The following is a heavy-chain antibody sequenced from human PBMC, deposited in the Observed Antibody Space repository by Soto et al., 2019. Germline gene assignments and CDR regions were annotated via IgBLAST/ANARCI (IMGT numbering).Heavy chain of an antibody. CDR1: SGSISSSNW. Sequence: SETLSLTCAVSSGSISSSNWWSWVRQPPGKGLEWIGEIYHSGSTNYNPSLKSRVTISVDKSKNQFSLKLSSVTAADTAVYYCARLQAETGITIFGVVSYYFDYWGQGTLVTVSS. V-gene: IGHV4-4*02. J-gene: IGHJ4*02. CDR3: ARLQAETGITIFGVVSYYFDY. D-gene: IGHD3-3*01. CDR2: IYHSGST.